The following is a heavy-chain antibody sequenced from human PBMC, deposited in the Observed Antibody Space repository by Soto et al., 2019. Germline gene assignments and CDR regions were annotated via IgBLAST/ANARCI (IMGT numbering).Heavy chain of an antibody. Sequence: SETLSLTCTVSGGSISSSSYYWGWIRQPPGKGLEWIGSIYYSGSTYYNPSLKSRVTIPVDTSKNQFSLKLSSVTAADTAVYYFARRTVTYHIYYYYGMDVWGQGTTVTVSS. J-gene: IGHJ6*02. V-gene: IGHV4-39*01. CDR3: ARRTVTYHIYYYYGMDV. CDR1: GGSISSSSYY. D-gene: IGHD4-4*01. CDR2: IYYSGST.